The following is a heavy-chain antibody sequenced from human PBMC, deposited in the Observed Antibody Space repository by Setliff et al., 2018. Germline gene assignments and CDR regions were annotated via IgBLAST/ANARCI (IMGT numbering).Heavy chain of an antibody. Sequence: GASVKVSCKASGYTFTSYGFSWVRQAPGQGLEWMGWINAGNGNTKYSQKFQGRVTMTRNTSISTAYMELSSLRSEDTAVYYCATMYYYDSSGYLGHAFDIWGHGTMVTVSS. CDR1: GYTFTSYG. J-gene: IGHJ3*02. D-gene: IGHD3-22*01. CDR2: INAGNGNT. CDR3: ATMYYYDSSGYLGHAFDI. V-gene: IGHV1-8*01.